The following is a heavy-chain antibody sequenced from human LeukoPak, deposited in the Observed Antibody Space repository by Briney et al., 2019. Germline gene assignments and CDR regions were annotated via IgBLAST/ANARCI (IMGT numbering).Heavy chain of an antibody. CDR3: ARGGTYYYDSSGYYYVNHPFDY. Sequence: PGGSLRLSCAASGFTFSSYAMHWVRQAPGKGLEWVAVISYDGSNKYYADSVRGRFTISRDNSKNTLYLQMNSLRTEDTAVYYCARGGTYYYDSSGYYYVNHPFDYWGQGTLVTVSS. D-gene: IGHD3-22*01. J-gene: IGHJ4*02. CDR1: GFTFSSYA. CDR2: ISYDGSNK. V-gene: IGHV3-30*04.